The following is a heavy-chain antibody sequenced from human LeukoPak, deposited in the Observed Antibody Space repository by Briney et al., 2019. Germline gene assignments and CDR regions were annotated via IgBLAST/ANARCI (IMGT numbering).Heavy chain of an antibody. Sequence: SETLSLTCTVSGYSISSGYYWGWIRQPPGKGLEWIGSMYHGGSAYYNPSLKSRGTMSLDTSKNQFSLKLSSVTAADTAVYYCARDGAGYCSTTTCRAGVDYWGQGTLVTVSS. CDR2: MYHGGSA. J-gene: IGHJ4*02. D-gene: IGHD2-2*01. V-gene: IGHV4-38-2*02. CDR3: ARDGAGYCSTTTCRAGVDY. CDR1: GYSISSGYY.